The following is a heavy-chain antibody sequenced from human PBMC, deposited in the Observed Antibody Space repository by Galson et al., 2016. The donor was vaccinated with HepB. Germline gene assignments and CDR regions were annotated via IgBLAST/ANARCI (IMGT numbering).Heavy chain of an antibody. J-gene: IGHJ6*02. D-gene: IGHD4-17*01. CDR3: TRPARDYGDYGVYYYGMDV. CDR2: IRSKANSYAT. Sequence: SLRLSCAASGFTFSGSAMHWVRQASGKGLEWVGRIRSKANSYATAYAASAKGRFTISRDDSKNTAYLQMNSLKTEDTAVYYCTRPARDYGDYGVYYYGMDVWGQGTTVTVSS. V-gene: IGHV3-73*01. CDR1: GFTFSGSA.